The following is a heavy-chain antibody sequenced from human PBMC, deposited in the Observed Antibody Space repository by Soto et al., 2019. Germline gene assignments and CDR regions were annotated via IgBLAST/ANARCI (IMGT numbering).Heavy chain of an antibody. CDR3: AVVPAAIGYFRFFDP. CDR2: IYYSGST. J-gene: IGHJ5*02. V-gene: IGHV4-30-4*01. CDR1: GGSISSGDHY. D-gene: IGHD2-2*02. Sequence: PSETLSLTCTVSGGSISSGDHYWSWIRQPPGKGLEWIGYIYYSGSTYYNPSLKSRVTISVDTSKNQFSLKLSSVTAADTAVYYCAVVPAAIGYFRFFDPWGQGTLVTVSS.